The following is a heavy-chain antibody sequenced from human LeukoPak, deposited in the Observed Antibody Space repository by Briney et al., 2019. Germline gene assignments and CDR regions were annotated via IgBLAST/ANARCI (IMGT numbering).Heavy chain of an antibody. CDR2: MNPNSGNT. CDR3: ARAGAGQQLEP. CDR1: GYTFTNHD. J-gene: IGHJ5*02. Sequence: ASVKVSCKASGYTFTNHDINWVRQATGQGLEWMGWMNPNSGNTAYSQKFEGRVTMTRNTIISTAYMELSSLKSDDTAVYYCARAGAGQQLEPWGQGTLVTVSS. D-gene: IGHD3-10*01. V-gene: IGHV1-8*01.